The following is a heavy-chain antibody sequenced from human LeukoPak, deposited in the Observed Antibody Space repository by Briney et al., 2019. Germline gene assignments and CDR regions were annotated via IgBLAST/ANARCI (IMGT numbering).Heavy chain of an antibody. D-gene: IGHD3-22*01. CDR1: GFTFNSYS. Sequence: PGGSLRLSCAASGFTFNSYSMNWVRQAPGKGLEWVSSISSSSTLIYYADSMKGRFTISRDNAKNSLYLNMNSLRAEDTAVYYCASGYYYDSSGFQSHAFDIWGQGTMVTVSS. J-gene: IGHJ3*02. CDR3: ASGYYYDSSGFQSHAFDI. CDR2: ISSSSTLI. V-gene: IGHV3-21*01.